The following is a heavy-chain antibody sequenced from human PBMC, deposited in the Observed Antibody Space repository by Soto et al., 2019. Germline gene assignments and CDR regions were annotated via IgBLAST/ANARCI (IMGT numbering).Heavy chain of an antibody. CDR1: GFTFSGFD. V-gene: IGHV3-13*01. CDR2: IGTACDT. J-gene: IGHJ4*02. Sequence: PGGSLRLSCEASGFTFSGFDMHWVRQPTGKGLEWVSTIGTACDTYYAVAGKDPFTISRDNAKISLSLQMNSLRAGDTALYFCARGQEVGAHFFDSWRQGTQVTVSS. CDR3: ARGQEVGAHFFDS. D-gene: IGHD2-15*01.